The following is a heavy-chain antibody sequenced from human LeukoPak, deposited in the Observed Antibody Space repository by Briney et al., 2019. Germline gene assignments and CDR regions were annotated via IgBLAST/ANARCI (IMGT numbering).Heavy chain of an antibody. CDR3: ARVGVFQYYFDY. D-gene: IGHD2-21*01. CDR2: ISSSGSTI. Sequence: GGSLRLSCAASGLSFSTSNMNWVRQAPGKGLEWVSYISSSGSTIYYADSVKGRFTISRDNAKNSLYLQMNSLRAGDTAVYYCARVGVFQYYFDYWGQGTLVTVSS. V-gene: IGHV3-48*04. J-gene: IGHJ4*02. CDR1: GLSFSTSN.